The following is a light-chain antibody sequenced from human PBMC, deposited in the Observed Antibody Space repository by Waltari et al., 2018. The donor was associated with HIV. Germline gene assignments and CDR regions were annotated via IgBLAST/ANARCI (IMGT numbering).Light chain of an antibody. CDR3: HQYQTTPWA. CDR1: QSGLYNSNSKNY. CDR2: CAC. J-gene: IGKJ1*01. Sequence: DILLTHSPDSLAVSLGARTPINCQASQSGLYNSNSKNYLSCNQQKTGQPPKLLIHCACTRAAGVPDRISGSGSGTDVTLTISGLQAEDVAVYYCHQYQTTPWALGQGTKVEIK. V-gene: IGKV4-1*01.